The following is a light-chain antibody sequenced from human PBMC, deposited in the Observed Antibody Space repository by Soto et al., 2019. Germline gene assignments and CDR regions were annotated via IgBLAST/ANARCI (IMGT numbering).Light chain of an antibody. V-gene: IGKV3-20*01. J-gene: IGKJ4*01. CDR3: QQYSSSPT. CDR2: GAS. Sequence: EIVLTQSPGTLSLSPGERATLSCRASQSVSSSYLAWYQQKPGQAPRLLIYGASSRATGIPDMFSGSGSGTDFTLTISRLEPEDFAEYYCQQYSSSPTFGGGTKVEIK. CDR1: QSVSSSY.